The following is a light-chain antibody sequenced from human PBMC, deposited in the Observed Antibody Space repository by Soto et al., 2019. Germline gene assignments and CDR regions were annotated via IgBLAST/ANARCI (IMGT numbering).Light chain of an antibody. CDR1: QSVRNK. CDR2: DTS. Sequence: EIELTQSLATLSVSPGERATLSCMVSQSVRNKVAWYQHKPGQTPRVIIYDTSTRAAGIPARFSGSGSGTEFTLTISSLQSEDFAVYYCQQYNNWPPLTFGQGTRLEIK. V-gene: IGKV3-15*01. CDR3: QQYNNWPPLT. J-gene: IGKJ5*01.